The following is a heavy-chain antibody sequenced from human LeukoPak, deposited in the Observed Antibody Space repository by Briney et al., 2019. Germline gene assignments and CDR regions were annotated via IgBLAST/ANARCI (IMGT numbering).Heavy chain of an antibody. J-gene: IGHJ5*02. D-gene: IGHD6-6*01. V-gene: IGHV1-2*02. Sequence: ASVKVSCKASGYTSTDYYLHWVRQAPGQGLEWMGWIGPNSGGTNYAQKFQGRVTMTRDTSTSTAYMELSRLISDNTAVYYCARSNIAVRRGDNWFDPWGQGTLVTVSS. CDR2: IGPNSGGT. CDR3: ARSNIAVRRGDNWFDP. CDR1: GYTSTDYY.